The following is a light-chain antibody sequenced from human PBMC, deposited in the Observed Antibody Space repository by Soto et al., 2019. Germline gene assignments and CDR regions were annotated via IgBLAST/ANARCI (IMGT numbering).Light chain of an antibody. CDR1: QSVSNNY. J-gene: IGKJ1*01. CDR3: QQYGSSGT. Sequence: LAPGERATLSFRASQSVSNNYLAWYQQKPGQAPRLLIYGASNRATGIPDRFSGSGSGTDFTLTISRLEPEDFAVYYCQQYGSSGTFGQGTKVDIK. V-gene: IGKV3-20*01. CDR2: GAS.